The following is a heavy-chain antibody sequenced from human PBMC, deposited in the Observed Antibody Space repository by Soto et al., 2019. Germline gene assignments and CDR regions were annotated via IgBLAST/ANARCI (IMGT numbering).Heavy chain of an antibody. J-gene: IGHJ6*02. CDR2: ISPYTGNT. CDR3: VMVDNYVTPTPQDV. Sequence: QVQLVQSGDEVKQPGASVKVSCKASGYIFVNYGIAWVRQAPGQGLEWMGWISPYTGNTHSATKVQGRLTMTTDTSTSTAYMELGSLTSDDTAVYYCVMVDNYVTPTPQDVWGQGTTVTVSS. V-gene: IGHV1-18*01. D-gene: IGHD3-16*01. CDR1: GYIFVNYG.